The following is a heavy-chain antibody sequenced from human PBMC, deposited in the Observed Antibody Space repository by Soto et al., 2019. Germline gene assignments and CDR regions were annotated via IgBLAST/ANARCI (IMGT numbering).Heavy chain of an antibody. CDR2: ISGSGGSP. CDR1: GVTFSSYA. J-gene: IGHJ5*02. D-gene: IGHD2-21*02. CDR3: AKAFVGCGGDCDGENNWFDP. V-gene: IGHV3-23*01. Sequence: EVQLLESGGGLVQPGGSLRLSCAASGVTFSSYAMSWVRQAPGKGLEWVSAISGSGGSPYYADSVKGRFTIYRDNSKNTLYLQMNSLRAEDTAVYYCAKAFVGCGGDCDGENNWFDPWVQGTLVTVSS.